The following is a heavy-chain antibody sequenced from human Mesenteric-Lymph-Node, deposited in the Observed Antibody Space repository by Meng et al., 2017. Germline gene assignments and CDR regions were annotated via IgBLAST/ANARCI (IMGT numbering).Heavy chain of an antibody. D-gene: IGHD6-19*01. V-gene: IGHV1-8*01. CDR3: ASQDSSELDY. CDR1: GYTFTSYD. Sequence: QVQLVQAGAEVKKPGGSVKVSGKSSGYTFTSYDINWVRQATGQGLEWMGWMNPNSGNTGYAQKFQGRVTMTRNTSISTAYMELSSLRSEDTAVYYCASQDSSELDYWGQGTLVTVSS. J-gene: IGHJ4*02. CDR2: MNPNSGNT.